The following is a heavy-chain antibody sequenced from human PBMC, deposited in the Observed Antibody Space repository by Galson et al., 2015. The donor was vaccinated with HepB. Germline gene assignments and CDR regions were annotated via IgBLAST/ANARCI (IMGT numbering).Heavy chain of an antibody. Sequence: SLRLSCAASGFTFSSYSMNWVRQAPGKRLEWVSSISSSSSYIYYADSVKGRFTISRDNAKNSLYLQMNSLRAEDTAVYYCAREGGGELWLRSTDAFDIWGQGTMVTVSS. CDR1: GFTFSSYS. D-gene: IGHD5-18*01. V-gene: IGHV3-21*01. J-gene: IGHJ3*02. CDR2: ISSSSSYI. CDR3: AREGGGELWLRSTDAFDI.